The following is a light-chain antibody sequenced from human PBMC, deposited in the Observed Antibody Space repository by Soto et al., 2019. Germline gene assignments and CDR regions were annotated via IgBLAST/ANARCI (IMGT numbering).Light chain of an antibody. CDR3: QQYGNSPGYT. CDR2: GAS. Sequence: EIVLTQSPGTLSLSPGERATLSCRASQRVSSNYLAWYQHKGGQAPRLLIYGASIRAVGIPDRFSGSGSGTDCTLTISRLEPEDFAVYYCQQYGNSPGYTFGQGTKLEIK. J-gene: IGKJ2*01. V-gene: IGKV3-20*01. CDR1: QRVSSNY.